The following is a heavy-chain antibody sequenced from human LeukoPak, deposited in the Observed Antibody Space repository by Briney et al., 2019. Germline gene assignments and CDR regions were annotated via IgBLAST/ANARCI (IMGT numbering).Heavy chain of an antibody. D-gene: IGHD3-22*01. CDR1: AFTFSSYG. J-gene: IGHJ4*02. CDR2: ISGSGGST. V-gene: IGHV3-23*01. CDR3: AKDRGYYDSSIFDY. Sequence: GGSLRLSCAASAFTFSSYGMHWVRQAPGKGLEWVSAISGSGGSTYYADSVKGRFTISRDNSKNTLYLQMNSLRAEDTAVYYCAKDRGYYDSSIFDYWGQGTLVTVSS.